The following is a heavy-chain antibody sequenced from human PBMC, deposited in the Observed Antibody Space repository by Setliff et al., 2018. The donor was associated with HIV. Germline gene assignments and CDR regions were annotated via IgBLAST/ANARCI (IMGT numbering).Heavy chain of an antibody. V-gene: IGHV1-18*01. D-gene: IGHD1-26*01. CDR3: ARGGWEQPEYFQH. CDR1: GDTLTTYG. J-gene: IGHJ1*01. Sequence: ASVKVSCKSFGDTLTTYGINWVRQAPGQGLEWLGWISAYSGNTHYAQKVQGRVTMTTVTSTSTAYMELRSLRLDDTAAYYCARGGWEQPEYFQHWGQGTLVTVSS. CDR2: ISAYSGNT.